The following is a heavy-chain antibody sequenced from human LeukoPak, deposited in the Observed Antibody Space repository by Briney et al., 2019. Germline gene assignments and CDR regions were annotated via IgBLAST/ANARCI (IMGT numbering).Heavy chain of an antibody. D-gene: IGHD4-17*01. CDR2: IYYSGST. J-gene: IGHJ4*02. Sequence: SETLSLTCTVSGGSISSSSYYWGWIRQPPGKGLEWIGSIYYSGSTYYNPSLKSRVTISVDTSKNQFSLKPSSVTAADTAVYYCARLDGDLDYWGQGTLVTVSS. V-gene: IGHV4-39*01. CDR3: ARLDGDLDY. CDR1: GGSISSSSYY.